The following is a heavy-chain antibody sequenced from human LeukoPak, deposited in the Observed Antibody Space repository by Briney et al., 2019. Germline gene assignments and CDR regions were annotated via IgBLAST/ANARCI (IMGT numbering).Heavy chain of an antibody. V-gene: IGHV3-48*03. J-gene: IGHJ4*02. CDR2: ISSSGSTI. CDR3: ARALVVVVITGYFDY. Sequence: GGSLRLSCAASGFTFSSYEMNWVRQAPGKGLEWVSYISSSGSTIYYADSVKGRFTISRDNAKNSLYLQMNSLRAEDTAVYYCARALVVVVITGYFDYWGQGTLVTVSS. D-gene: IGHD3-22*01. CDR1: GFTFSSYE.